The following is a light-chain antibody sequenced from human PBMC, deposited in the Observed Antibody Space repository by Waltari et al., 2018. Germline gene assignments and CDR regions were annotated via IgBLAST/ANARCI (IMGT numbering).Light chain of an antibody. CDR3: LHVNSFPIT. J-gene: IGKJ4*01. V-gene: IGKV1-12*01. Sequence: DIQMTQSPSSVSASIGDRVTITCRASQGISNLLAWYQQKPGKAPRLLIYDASTLQSGVPSRFRGSGYGTDFSLTISSLQPDDFATYSCLHVNSFPITFGGGRK. CDR1: QGISNL. CDR2: DAS.